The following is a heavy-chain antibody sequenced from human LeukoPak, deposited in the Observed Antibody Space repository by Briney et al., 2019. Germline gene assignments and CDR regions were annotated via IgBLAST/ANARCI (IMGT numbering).Heavy chain of an antibody. Sequence: SETLSLTCTVSGVSIRNGNYYWSWIRQPPGKGLEWIGNIYFSGSTDYNPSLRSRVSISVDISKNQFSLNLNSVTAADTAVYYCARDRNSGYEFDYWGQGTLVTVSS. CDR3: ARDRNSGYEFDY. J-gene: IGHJ4*02. D-gene: IGHD5-12*01. CDR1: GVSIRNGNYY. CDR2: IYFSGST. V-gene: IGHV4-30-4*01.